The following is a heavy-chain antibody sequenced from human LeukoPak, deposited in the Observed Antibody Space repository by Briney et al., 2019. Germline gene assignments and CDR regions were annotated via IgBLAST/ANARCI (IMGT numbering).Heavy chain of an antibody. V-gene: IGHV3-7*01. J-gene: IGHJ4*02. D-gene: IGHD3-22*01. CDR3: VTTHYYDSSGSKYYFDY. Sequence: PGGSLRLSCAASGFTFSSYWMSWVRQAPGKGLEWVANINQDGSEKYYVDSVKGRFTISRDNAKNSLYLQMNSLRTEDTAVYYCVTTHYYDSSGSKYYFDYWGQGTLVTVSS. CDR1: GFTFSSYW. CDR2: INQDGSEK.